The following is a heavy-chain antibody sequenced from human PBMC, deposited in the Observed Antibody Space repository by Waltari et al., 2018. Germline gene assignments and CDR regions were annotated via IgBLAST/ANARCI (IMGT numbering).Heavy chain of an antibody. V-gene: IGHV4-59*12. CDR3: ARGEQYYYDSSGYSDWFDP. J-gene: IGHJ5*02. Sequence: QVQLQESGPGLVKPSETLSLPCTVSGGSISSYYWSWIRQPPGKGLEWIGYIYYSGSTNYNPSLKSRVTISVDTSKNQFSLKLSSVTAADTAVYYCARGEQYYYDSSGYSDWFDPWGQGTLVTVSS. D-gene: IGHD3-22*01. CDR2: IYYSGST. CDR1: GGSISSYY.